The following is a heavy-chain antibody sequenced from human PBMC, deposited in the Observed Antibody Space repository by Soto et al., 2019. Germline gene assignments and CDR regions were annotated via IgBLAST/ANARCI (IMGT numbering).Heavy chain of an antibody. J-gene: IGHJ6*03. D-gene: IGHD6-13*01. CDR1: GGSISSYY. Sequence: SDXLSLTCTVSGGSISSYYWSWIRQPPGKGLEWIGYIYYSGSTNYNPSLKSRVTISVDTSKNQFSLKLSSVTAADTAVYYCAGLSEQLAPYYYYMDVWGKGTTVTVSS. V-gene: IGHV4-59*08. CDR3: AGLSEQLAPYYYYMDV. CDR2: IYYSGST.